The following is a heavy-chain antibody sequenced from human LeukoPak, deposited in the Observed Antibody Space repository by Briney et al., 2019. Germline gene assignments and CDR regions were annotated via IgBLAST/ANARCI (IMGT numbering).Heavy chain of an antibody. J-gene: IGHJ4*02. D-gene: IGHD3-22*01. V-gene: IGHV1-2*02. CDR2: INPNSGGT. CDR1: GYTFTGYY. Sequence: ASVKVSCKASGYTFTGYYMNWVRQAPGQGLEWMGWINPNSGGTNYAQKFQGRVTMTRDTSISTAYMELSRLRSDDTAVCYCATNYYDSSGYLWGQGTLVTVSS. CDR3: ATNYYDSSGYL.